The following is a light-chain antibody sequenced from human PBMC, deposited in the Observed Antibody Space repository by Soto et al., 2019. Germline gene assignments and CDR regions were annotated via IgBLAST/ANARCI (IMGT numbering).Light chain of an antibody. Sequence: QSALTQPPSASGSPGQSVTISCTGTSSDVGGYDYVSWYQQHPGKAPKLIIYEVNKRPSGVPDRFSGSKSGNTASLTVSGLQAEDEADYYCSSYAGSNNVIFGGGTNLTVL. J-gene: IGLJ2*01. CDR3: SSYAGSNNVI. V-gene: IGLV2-8*01. CDR1: SSDVGGYDY. CDR2: EVN.